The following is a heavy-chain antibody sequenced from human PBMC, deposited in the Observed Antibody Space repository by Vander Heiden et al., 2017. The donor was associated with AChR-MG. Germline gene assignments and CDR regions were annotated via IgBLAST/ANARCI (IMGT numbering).Heavy chain of an antibody. CDR2: IDYRGST. V-gene: IGHV4-59*01. J-gene: IGHJ6*02. D-gene: IGHD3-10*01. CDR3: ARDGGWFGENLGGMDV. CDR1: GGSISSDY. Sequence: QVQLQESGPGLVKPSETLSLTCTVSGGSISSDYWSGIRQRRGKGLEWIGFIDYRGSTNYNPSLKSRVTISVDTSKNQFSLKLSLVTAADTAVYYGARDGGWFGENLGGMDVWGQGTTCTVSS.